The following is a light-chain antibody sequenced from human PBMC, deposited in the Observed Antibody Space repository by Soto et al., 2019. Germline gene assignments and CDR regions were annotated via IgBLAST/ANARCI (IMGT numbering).Light chain of an antibody. CDR1: QSVSSSY. Sequence: EIVLTQSPGTLSLSPGERATLSCRASQSVSSSYLAWYQQRPGQAPRLLIYGASTGATGIPDRFSGSGSGKDFTLTISRLEPEDFAVYYCQQYGSSPDTFGQGTKVDIK. J-gene: IGKJ1*01. V-gene: IGKV3-20*01. CDR3: QQYGSSPDT. CDR2: GAS.